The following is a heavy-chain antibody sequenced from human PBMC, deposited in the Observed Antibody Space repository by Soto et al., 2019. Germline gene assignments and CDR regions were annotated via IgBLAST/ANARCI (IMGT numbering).Heavy chain of an antibody. CDR2: INTIFGTP. Sequence: QVQLVQSGAEVKKPGSSVKVSCRASGGTFSSYASSWVRQAHGQGLDWMGAINTIFGTPNYAQKFQGRVPISADESTSTAYMELSSLRSDDTAVYFCVSETKIVGVTGRENASRYFVYWGQGTLVTVSS. J-gene: IGHJ4*02. D-gene: IGHD3-22*01. V-gene: IGHV1-69*01. CDR3: VSETKIVGVTGRENASRYFVY. CDR1: GGTFSSYA.